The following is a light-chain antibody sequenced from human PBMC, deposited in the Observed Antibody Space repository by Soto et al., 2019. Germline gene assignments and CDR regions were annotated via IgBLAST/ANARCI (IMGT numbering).Light chain of an antibody. Sequence: DIVLTQARGTLSLSPGESATLSCRASQSITSNHLAWYQQRPGQTPRLLIYGASTRATGIPDRFSGSGSGTDFTLTIARLEPEDFAVYYCQQYDTSPYTFGQGTKLDIK. V-gene: IGKV3-20*01. CDR3: QQYDTSPYT. CDR2: GAS. J-gene: IGKJ2*01. CDR1: QSITSNH.